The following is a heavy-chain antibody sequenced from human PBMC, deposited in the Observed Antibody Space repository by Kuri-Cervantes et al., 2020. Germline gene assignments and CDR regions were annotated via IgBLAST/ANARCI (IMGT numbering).Heavy chain of an antibody. D-gene: IGHD3-9*01. CDR3: TSLEYYDILTVGGGSDY. Sequence: GGSLRLSCAASGFTFSFYWMSWVRQAPGKGLEWVANIKQDGSEKYYVDSVKGRFTISRDNAKNSLYLQMNSLRAEDTAVYYCTSLEYYDILTVGGGSDYWGQGTLVTDSS. CDR1: GFTFSFYW. V-gene: IGHV3-7*05. J-gene: IGHJ4*02. CDR2: IKQDGSEK.